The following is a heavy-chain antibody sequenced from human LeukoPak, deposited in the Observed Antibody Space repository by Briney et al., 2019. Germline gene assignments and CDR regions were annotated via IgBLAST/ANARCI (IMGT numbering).Heavy chain of an antibody. J-gene: IGHJ4*02. D-gene: IGHD4-17*01. V-gene: IGHV4-59*08. CDR3: ARRRLGDYLDY. Sequence: PSETLSLTCTVSGGSISSYYWSWIRQPPGKGLEWIGYIFYSESTNYNPSLKSRVTISVDTSKNQFSLKLSSVTAADTAVYYCARRRLGDYLDYWGQGTLVTVS. CDR2: IFYSEST. CDR1: GGSISSYY.